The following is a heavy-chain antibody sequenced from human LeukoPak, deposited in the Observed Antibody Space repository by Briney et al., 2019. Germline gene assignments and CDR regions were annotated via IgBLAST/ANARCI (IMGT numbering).Heavy chain of an antibody. CDR2: ISAYNGNT. D-gene: IGHD1-7*01. CDR3: ARDARRGVELKAFDI. CDR1: GYTFTSYG. Sequence: ASVKVSCKASGYTFTSYGISWVRQAPGQGLEWMGWISAYNGNTNYAQKLQGRVTMTTDTSTSTAYMELRSLRSEDTAVYYCARDARRGVELKAFDIWGQGTMVTVSS. V-gene: IGHV1-18*01. J-gene: IGHJ3*02.